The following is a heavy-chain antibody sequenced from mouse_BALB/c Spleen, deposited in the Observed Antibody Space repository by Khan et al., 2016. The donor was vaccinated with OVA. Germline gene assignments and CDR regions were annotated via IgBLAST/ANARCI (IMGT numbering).Heavy chain of an antibody. D-gene: IGHD1-1*01. Sequence: DLVKPGASVKLSCKASGYTFTSYWINWIKQRPGQGLEWIGRIGPGSSNAYYNDMFKDKATLTVDKSSNTAYIQLSSLASDDSAVYICARDNYDGRSCYAMDYWGQGTSVTVSA. J-gene: IGHJ4*01. CDR3: ARDNYDGRSCYAMDY. CDR2: IGPGSSNA. CDR1: GYTFTSYW. V-gene: IGHV1S41*01.